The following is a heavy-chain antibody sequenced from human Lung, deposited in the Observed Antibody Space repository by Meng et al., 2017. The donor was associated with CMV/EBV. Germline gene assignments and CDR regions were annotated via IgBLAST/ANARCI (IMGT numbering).Heavy chain of an antibody. Sequence: QVQLGGAGPGLGKPAETLSLTCAVSGDSITNHNWWAWVRQPPGKGLEWIGEIPHRGSSAYNPSLKSRVSMSIDKSKNQFSLKLTSVTAADTAVYHCLRRSGGTVWGQGTLVTVSS. CDR1: GDSITNHNW. CDR2: IPHRGSS. CDR3: LRRSGGTV. V-gene: IGHV4-4*02. J-gene: IGHJ1*01. D-gene: IGHD2-15*01.